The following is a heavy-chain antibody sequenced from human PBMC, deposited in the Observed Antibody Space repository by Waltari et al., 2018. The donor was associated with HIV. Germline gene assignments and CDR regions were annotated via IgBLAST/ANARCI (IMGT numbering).Heavy chain of an antibody. Sequence: QVQLQESGPGLVKPSDILSLVCTVSGGSLSNYYWSWIRQSPGKGLGWIDFISYSGDTNYSPSLKRRVTISLETSRNQFSLRLSSVTTADTAMYYCARDPGYDSSGYFYSDAFDIWGRGTMVTVSS. V-gene: IGHV4-59*12. J-gene: IGHJ3*02. CDR1: GGSLSNYY. CDR3: ARDPGYDSSGYFYSDAFDI. D-gene: IGHD3-22*01. CDR2: ISYSGDT.